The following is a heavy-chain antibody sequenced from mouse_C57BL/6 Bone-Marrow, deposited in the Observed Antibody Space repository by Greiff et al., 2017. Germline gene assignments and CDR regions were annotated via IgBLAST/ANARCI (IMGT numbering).Heavy chain of an antibody. CDR3: ASFYYYGSSYDY. D-gene: IGHD1-1*01. V-gene: IGHV1-81*01. CDR1: GYTFTSYG. CDR2: IYPRSGIT. Sequence: VKLVESGAELARPGASVKLSCKASGYTFTSYGISWVKQRTGQGLEWIGEIYPRSGITYYNEKFKGKATLTADKSSSTAYMELRSLTSEDSAVYFCASFYYYGSSYDYWGQGTTLTVSS. J-gene: IGHJ2*01.